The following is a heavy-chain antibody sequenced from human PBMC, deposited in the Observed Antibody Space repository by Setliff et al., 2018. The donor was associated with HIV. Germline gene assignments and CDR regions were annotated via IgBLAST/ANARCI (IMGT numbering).Heavy chain of an antibody. Sequence: TLSLTCTVSGGSISRGGYYWNWIRQLPGQGLEWMGYISHSGGTYYNPSLEGRVSLSVDTSKSQFSLHLSSVTAADTAVYFCSRDGLRGYSYGIGWHIEVWGRGTLVTVSS. V-gene: IGHV4-31*03. CDR1: GGSISRGGYY. J-gene: IGHJ2*01. CDR2: ISHSGGT. D-gene: IGHD5-18*01. CDR3: SRDGLRGYSYGIGWHIEV.